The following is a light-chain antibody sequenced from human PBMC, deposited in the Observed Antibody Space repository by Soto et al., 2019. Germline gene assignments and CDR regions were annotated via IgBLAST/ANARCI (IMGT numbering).Light chain of an antibody. CDR1: SSDVGSYNL. V-gene: IGLV2-23*01. CDR3: CSYAGSSTYVV. CDR2: EAN. Sequence: QSVLTQPASVSGSPGQSITISCTGTSSDVGSYNLVSWYQQHPGKAPKLMIYEANKRPSGVSNRFSGSKSGNTASLTISGLQAEDEADYYCCSYAGSSTYVVFGGGTKVTVL. J-gene: IGLJ2*01.